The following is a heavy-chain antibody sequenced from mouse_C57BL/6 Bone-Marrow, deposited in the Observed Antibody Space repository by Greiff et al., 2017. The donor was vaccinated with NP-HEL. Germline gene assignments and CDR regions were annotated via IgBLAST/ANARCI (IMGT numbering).Heavy chain of an antibody. CDR2: INPYNGDT. Sequence: EVKLQESGPELVKPGDSVKISCKASGYSFTGYFMNWVMQSHGKSLEWIGRINPYNGDTFYNQKFKGKATLTVDKSSSTAHMELRSLTSEDSAVYYCARNYYGSSWNWGHGTTLTVSS. D-gene: IGHD1-1*01. CDR1: GYSFTGYF. CDR3: ARNYYGSSWN. V-gene: IGHV1-20*01. J-gene: IGHJ2*01.